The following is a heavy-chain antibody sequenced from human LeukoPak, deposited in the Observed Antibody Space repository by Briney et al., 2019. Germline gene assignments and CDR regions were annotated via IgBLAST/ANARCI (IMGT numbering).Heavy chain of an antibody. V-gene: IGHV4-34*01. Sequence: SETLSLTCAVYGGSFSGYYWSWIRQPPGKGLEWIGEINHSGSTNYNPSLKSRVTISVDTSKNQFSLKLSSVTAADTAVYCCARGGGPVVPAAIFWFDPWGQGTLVTVSS. J-gene: IGHJ5*02. CDR1: GGSFSGYY. D-gene: IGHD2-2*02. CDR3: ARGGGPVVPAAIFWFDP. CDR2: INHSGST.